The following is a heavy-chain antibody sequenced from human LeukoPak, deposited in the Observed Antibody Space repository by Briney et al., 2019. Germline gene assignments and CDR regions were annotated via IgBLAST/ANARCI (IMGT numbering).Heavy chain of an antibody. J-gene: IGHJ4*02. CDR3: AREKIAASMGYPDS. CDR2: INPNTGGT. CDR1: GYTFTAYS. Sequence: ASVKVSCKASGYTFTAYSIQWVRQAPGQRFEWMGWINPNTGGTNYAQRFQGRVTMTRVTSVSTAYMEINRLTSDDTALYYCAREKIAASMGYPDSWGQGTLVTVSS. V-gene: IGHV1-2*02. D-gene: IGHD2-15*01.